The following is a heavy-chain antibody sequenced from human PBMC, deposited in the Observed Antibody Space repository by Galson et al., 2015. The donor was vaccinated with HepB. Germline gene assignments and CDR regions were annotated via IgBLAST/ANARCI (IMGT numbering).Heavy chain of an antibody. D-gene: IGHD1-14*01. J-gene: IGHJ6*02. Sequence: QSGAEVKKPGESLKISCKASGYSFSSHWIGWVRQMPGKGLEWMAFINPTDSDTRYTPSFQGHVTISADKSNSATYLHWSNLKASDTATYYCTRPTGGLNKYYDDGMDAWGQGTTVTVSS. CDR2: INPTDSDT. CDR3: TRPTGGLNKYYDDGMDA. V-gene: IGHV5-51*01. CDR1: GYSFSSHW.